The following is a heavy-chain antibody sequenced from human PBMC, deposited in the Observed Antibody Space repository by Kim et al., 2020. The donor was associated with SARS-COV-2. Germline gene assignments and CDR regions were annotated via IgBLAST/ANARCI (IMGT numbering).Heavy chain of an antibody. J-gene: IGHJ5*02. V-gene: IGHV3-23*01. CDR3: VKGIAAS. CDR2: GVST. D-gene: IGHD6-13*01. Sequence: GVSTRYAGSVKGLFTISRDNSKNTLYLQMNSLRVEDTAVYYCVKGIAASWGQGTLVTVSS.